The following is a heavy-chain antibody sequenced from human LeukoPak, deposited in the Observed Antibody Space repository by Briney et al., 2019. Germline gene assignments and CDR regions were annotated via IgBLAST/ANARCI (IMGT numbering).Heavy chain of an antibody. CDR1: GGSISSYY. V-gene: IGHV4-59*01. J-gene: IGHJ6*03. CDR3: ARETSQKGAHYMDV. D-gene: IGHD3-16*01. CDR2: IYYSGST. Sequence: SETLSLTCAVYGGSISSYYWSWIRQPPGKGLEWIGYIYYSGSTNYNPSLKSRVTISVHTSKNQFSLKLRSVTAADTAVYYCARETSQKGAHYMDVWGKGTTVTISS.